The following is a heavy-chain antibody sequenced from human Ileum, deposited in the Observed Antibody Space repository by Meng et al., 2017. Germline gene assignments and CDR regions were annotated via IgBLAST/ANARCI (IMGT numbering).Heavy chain of an antibody. Sequence: GGSLRLSCVASEFTFTTSAMSWVRQAPGTGLEWVSSISGRGGSRYYADSVKGRFTISRDNSKNTVYLQMNNVRAEDTAVYYCAKEKGHGDYVFDYWGQGTLATVSS. CDR2: ISGRGGSR. V-gene: IGHV3-23*01. D-gene: IGHD3-16*01. CDR3: AKEKGHGDYVFDY. CDR1: EFTFTTSA. J-gene: IGHJ4*02.